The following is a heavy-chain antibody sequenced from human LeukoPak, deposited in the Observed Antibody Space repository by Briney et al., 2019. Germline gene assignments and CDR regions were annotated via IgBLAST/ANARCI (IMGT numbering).Heavy chain of an antibody. Sequence: PSETLSLTCTVSGGSISSGSYYWSWIRQPAGKGQEWIGRTYTSGSTNYNPSLKSRVTISVDTSKNQFSLKLSSVTAADTAVYYCARVGYCSSTSCLGTYFDYWGQGTLVTVSS. V-gene: IGHV4-61*02. CDR2: TYTSGST. D-gene: IGHD2-2*03. J-gene: IGHJ4*02. CDR3: ARVGYCSSTSCLGTYFDY. CDR1: GGSISSGSYY.